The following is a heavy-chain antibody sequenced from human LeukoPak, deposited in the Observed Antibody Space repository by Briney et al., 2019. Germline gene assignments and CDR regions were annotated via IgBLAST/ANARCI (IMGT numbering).Heavy chain of an antibody. Sequence: PSETLSLTCAVYGGSFSGYYWSWIRQPPGKGLEWIGEINHSGSTNYNPSLKSRVTISVDTSKNQFSLKLSSVTAADTAVYYCARSTIQGWFDPWGQGTLVTVSS. J-gene: IGHJ5*02. V-gene: IGHV4-34*01. CDR3: ARSTIQGWFDP. CDR2: INHSGST. CDR1: GGSFSGYY. D-gene: IGHD5/OR15-5a*01.